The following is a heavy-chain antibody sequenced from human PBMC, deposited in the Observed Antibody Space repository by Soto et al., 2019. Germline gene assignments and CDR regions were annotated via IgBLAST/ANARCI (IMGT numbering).Heavy chain of an antibody. V-gene: IGHV1-2*04. CDR1: GYTFTGYY. CDR3: ARDGAYCGGDCYSVLGSYGMDV. Sequence: ASVKVSCKASGYTFTGYYMHWVRQAPGQGLEWMGWINPNSGGTNYAQKFQGWVTMTRDTSISTAYMELSRLRSDDTAVYYCARDGAYCGGDCYSVLGSYGMDVWGQGTTVTVSS. CDR2: INPNSGGT. J-gene: IGHJ6*02. D-gene: IGHD2-21*02.